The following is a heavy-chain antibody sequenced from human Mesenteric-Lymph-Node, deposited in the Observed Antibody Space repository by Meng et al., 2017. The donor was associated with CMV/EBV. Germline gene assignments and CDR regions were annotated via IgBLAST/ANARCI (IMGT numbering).Heavy chain of an antibody. J-gene: IGHJ6*02. CDR1: ELTFNSYC. CDR2: LSYDGMNK. V-gene: IGHV3-30*04. Sequence: GESLKISCADSELTFNSYCMHWVRQAPGKGLEWVAGLSYDGMNKFYADSVKGRFTISRDNSNNTLYLQMSVLRPEDTAVYFCARPVVPATVIYYYGMDVWGHGTPVTVSS. CDR3: ARPVVPATVIYYYGMDV. D-gene: IGHD2-2*01.